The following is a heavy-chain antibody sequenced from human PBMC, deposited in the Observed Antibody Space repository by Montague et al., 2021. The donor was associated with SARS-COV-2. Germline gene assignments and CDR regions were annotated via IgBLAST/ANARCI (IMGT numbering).Heavy chain of an antibody. D-gene: IGHD3-3*01. J-gene: IGHJ6*03. CDR2: ISSSGSTI. Sequence: SLRLSCAASGFTFSSYEMNWVRQAPGKGLEWVSYISSSGSTIYYADSVKGRFTISRDNAKNSLYLQMNSLRAEDTAVYYCARVVTIFGVVTYYYYYMGVWGKGTTVTVSS. CDR1: GFTFSSYE. CDR3: ARVVTIFGVVTYYYYYMGV. V-gene: IGHV3-48*03.